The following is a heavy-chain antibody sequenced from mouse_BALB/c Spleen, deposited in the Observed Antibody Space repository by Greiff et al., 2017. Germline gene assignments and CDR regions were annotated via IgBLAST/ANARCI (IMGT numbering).Heavy chain of an antibody. J-gene: IGHJ4*01. CDR2: ISSGSSTI. Sequence: EVHLVESGGGLVQPGGSRKLSCAASGFTFSGFGMHWVRQAPEKGLEWVAYISSGSSTIYYADTVKGRFTISRDNPKNTLFLQMTSLRSEDTAMYYCARSKVVMDYWGQGTSVTVSS. CDR3: ARSKVVMDY. V-gene: IGHV5-17*02. D-gene: IGHD1-1*02. CDR1: GFTFSGFG.